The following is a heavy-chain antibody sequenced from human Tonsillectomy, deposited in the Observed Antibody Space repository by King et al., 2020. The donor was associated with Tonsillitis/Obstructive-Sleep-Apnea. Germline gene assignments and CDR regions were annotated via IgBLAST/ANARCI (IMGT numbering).Heavy chain of an antibody. CDR3: AREDCDSTICYASFDY. D-gene: IGHD2-2*01. Sequence: QLVQSGAEVKKPGASVKVYCKASGYTFTNYAMHWVRQAPGQRLEWMGWIIAGNGNTKYSQKFQGRVTITRDTSATTAYMELSSLRSEDTAVYYCAREDCDSTICYASFDYWGQGTLVTVSS. CDR2: IIAGNGNT. V-gene: IGHV1-3*01. CDR1: GYTFTNYA. J-gene: IGHJ4*02.